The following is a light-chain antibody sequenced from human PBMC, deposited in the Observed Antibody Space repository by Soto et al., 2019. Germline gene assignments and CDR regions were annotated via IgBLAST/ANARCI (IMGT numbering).Light chain of an antibody. Sequence: QSVLTQPASVSGSPGQSITVSCTGTSSDVGGYNYVSWYQQRPGKAPKLMIYDVSNRPSGVSYRFSGSKSGNTASLAISGLQAEDEADYYCTSYASSSTYVFGTGTKVTVL. CDR3: TSYASSSTYV. CDR2: DVS. V-gene: IGLV2-14*01. J-gene: IGLJ1*01. CDR1: SSDVGGYNY.